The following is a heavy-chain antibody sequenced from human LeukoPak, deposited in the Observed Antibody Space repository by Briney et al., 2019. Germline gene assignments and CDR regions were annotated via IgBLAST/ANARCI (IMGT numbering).Heavy chain of an antibody. D-gene: IGHD4-17*01. V-gene: IGHV3-74*01. CDR1: GFTFSNHW. J-gene: IGHJ5*02. Sequence: GGSLRLSCAASGFTFSNHWMHWVRQGPGKGLVWVSRLNSDGRTTTYADSVKGRFTISRDNAKNTLYLQMNSLRVEDTAVYYWARGSDEAVTISGWFDPWGQGTLVTVSS. CDR3: ARGSDEAVTISGWFDP. CDR2: LNSDGRTT.